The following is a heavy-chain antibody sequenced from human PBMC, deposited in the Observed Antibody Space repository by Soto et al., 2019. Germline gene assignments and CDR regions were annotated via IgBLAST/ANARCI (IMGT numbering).Heavy chain of an antibody. Sequence: GASVKVSCKASGYTFTSYYMHWVRQAPGQGLEWMGIINPSGGSTSYAQKFQGRVTMTRDTSTSTVYMELSSLRSEDTAVYYCAREMAPQASVPGHFDYWGQGTLVTVSS. CDR1: GYTFTSYY. CDR3: AREMAPQASVPGHFDY. CDR2: INPSGGST. V-gene: IGHV1-46*03. D-gene: IGHD2-8*01. J-gene: IGHJ4*02.